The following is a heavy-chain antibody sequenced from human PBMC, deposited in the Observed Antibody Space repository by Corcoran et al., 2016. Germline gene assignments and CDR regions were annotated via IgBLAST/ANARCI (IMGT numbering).Heavy chain of an antibody. CDR2: IYYSGST. CDR1: GGSISSYY. J-gene: IGHJ6*02. D-gene: IGHD4-4*01. Sequence: QVQLQESGPGLVKPSETLSLTCTVSGGSISSYYWSWIRQPPGKGLEWIGYIYYSGSTNYNPSLKSRVTISVDTSKNQFSLKLSSVTAADTAVYYCARVQTEYDYGMDVWGQGTTVTVSS. CDR3: ARVQTEYDYGMDV. V-gene: IGHV4-59*01.